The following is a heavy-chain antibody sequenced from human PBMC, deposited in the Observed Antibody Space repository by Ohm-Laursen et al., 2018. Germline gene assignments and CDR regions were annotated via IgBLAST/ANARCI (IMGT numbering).Heavy chain of an antibody. D-gene: IGHD6-19*01. CDR2: ISGSGGST. CDR1: GFTFSSYA. CDR3: AKASSGWPEYFQH. V-gene: IGHV3-23*01. Sequence: SLRLSCTAAGFTFSSYAMSWARQAPGKGLEWVSAISGSGGSTYYADSVKGRFTISRDNSKNTLYLQMNSLRAEDTAVYYCAKASSGWPEYFQHWGQGTLVTVSS. J-gene: IGHJ1*01.